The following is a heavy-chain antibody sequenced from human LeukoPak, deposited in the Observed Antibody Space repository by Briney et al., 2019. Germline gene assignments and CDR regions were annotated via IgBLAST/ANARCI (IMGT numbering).Heavy chain of an antibody. D-gene: IGHD2-2*01. CDR3: ARVAYIVVVPAAKKPPLGFDP. V-gene: IGHV3-21*01. CDR1: GFTFRSYS. CDR2: ISNSRSYK. Sequence: GGSLRLSYAASGFTFRSYSMHWVRQAPGKGLEWVSHISNSRSYKYYADSVKGRFNISRDNAKNSLYVQMNSLSAEDTAVYYCARVAYIVVVPAAKKPPLGFDPWGQGTLVTVSS. J-gene: IGHJ5*02.